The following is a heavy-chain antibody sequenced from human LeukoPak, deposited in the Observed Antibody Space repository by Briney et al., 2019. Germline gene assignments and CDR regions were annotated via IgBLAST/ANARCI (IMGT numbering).Heavy chain of an antibody. D-gene: IGHD3-10*01. Sequence: PGGSLRLSCAASGFTFSSYWMSWVRQAPGKGLAWVASIKQDGNDQYYVDSVKARFTISRDNANNSVYLQMNRLRDEDTAVYYCARGRRTVVRGGAMDYWGQGTLVTVSS. J-gene: IGHJ4*02. CDR2: IKQDGNDQ. CDR1: GFTFSSYW. CDR3: ARGRRTVVRGGAMDY. V-gene: IGHV3-7*01.